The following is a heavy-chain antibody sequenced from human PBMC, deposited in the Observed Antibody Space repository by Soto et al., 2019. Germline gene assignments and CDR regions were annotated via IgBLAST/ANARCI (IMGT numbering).Heavy chain of an antibody. CDR3: ARDRASGY. CDR1: GFTVSSHY. D-gene: IGHD3-3*01. CDR2: IYTGGNT. Sequence: SLRLSFAASGFTVSSHYMSWVRQAPGKGLEWVSVIYTGGNTFYADSVKGRFTISRDNSKNTLYLQMNSLRVEDTAVYYCARDRASGYWGQGTLVTVSS. V-gene: IGHV3-66*01. J-gene: IGHJ4*01.